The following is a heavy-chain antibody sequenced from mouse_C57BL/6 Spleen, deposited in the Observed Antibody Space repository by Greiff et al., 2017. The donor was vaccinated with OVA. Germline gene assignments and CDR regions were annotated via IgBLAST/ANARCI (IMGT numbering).Heavy chain of an antibody. CDR3: ALIDYGSSYYAMDY. V-gene: IGHV1-18*01. CDR1: GYTFTDYN. J-gene: IGHJ4*01. D-gene: IGHD1-1*01. Sequence: VQLQQSGPELVKPGASVKIPCKASGYTFTDYNMDWVKQSHGKSLEWIGDINPNNGGTIYNQKFKGKATLTVDKSSSTAYMELRSLTSEDTAVYYCALIDYGSSYYAMDYWGQGTSVTVSS. CDR2: INPNNGGT.